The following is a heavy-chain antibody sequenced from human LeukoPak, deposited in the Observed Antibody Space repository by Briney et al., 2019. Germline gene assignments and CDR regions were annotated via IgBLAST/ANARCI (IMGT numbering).Heavy chain of an antibody. V-gene: IGHV4-31*03. D-gene: IGHD6-13*01. CDR3: ARAPRGYSSSWDFDY. CDR1: GGSISSGGYY. CDR2: IYYSGST. Sequence: SQTLSLTCTVPGGSISSGGYYWSWIRQHPGKGLEWIGYIYYSGSTYYNPSIKSRVTISVDTSKNQFSLKLSSVTAADTAVYYCARAPRGYSSSWDFDYWGQGTLVTVSS. J-gene: IGHJ4*02.